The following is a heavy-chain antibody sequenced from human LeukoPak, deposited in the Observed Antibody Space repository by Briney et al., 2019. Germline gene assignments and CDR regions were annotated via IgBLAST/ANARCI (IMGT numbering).Heavy chain of an antibody. CDR2: IIPILGIA. Sequence: SVKVSCKASGGTFSSYAISWVRPAPGQGLEWMGRIIPILGIANYAQKFQGRVTITADNSTSTAYMELSSLRSEDTAVYYCARGLRYFDWLLSNWGQGTLVTVSS. CDR1: GGTFSSYA. V-gene: IGHV1-69*04. D-gene: IGHD3-9*01. J-gene: IGHJ4*02. CDR3: ARGLRYFDWLLSN.